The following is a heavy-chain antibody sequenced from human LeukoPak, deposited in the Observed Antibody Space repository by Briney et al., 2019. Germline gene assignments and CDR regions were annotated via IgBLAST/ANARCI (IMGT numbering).Heavy chain of an antibody. D-gene: IGHD5-24*01. CDR2: NYYSGST. Sequence: SETLSLTCTVSGGSISSGHYCWGWIRQPPGKGLEWIGSNYYSGSTYYNPSLKSRVTISIDTSKNQFSLKLSSVTAADTAVYYCAGRLWRRDGYNLSAFDIWGQGTMVTVSS. J-gene: IGHJ3*02. CDR1: GGSISSGHYC. V-gene: IGHV4-39*07. CDR3: AGRLWRRDGYNLSAFDI.